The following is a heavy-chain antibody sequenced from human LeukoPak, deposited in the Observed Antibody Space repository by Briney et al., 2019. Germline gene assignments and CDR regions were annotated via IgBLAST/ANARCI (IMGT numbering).Heavy chain of an antibody. CDR3: ARGSYSSSWPFDY. Sequence: GGSLRLSCAASGFTFSAYAMSWVRQAPGKGLEWVANIKQDGSEKYYVDSVKGRFTISRDNAKNSLYLQMNSLRAEDTAVYYCARGSYSSSWPFDYWGQGTLVTVSS. CDR2: IKQDGSEK. CDR1: GFTFSAYA. J-gene: IGHJ4*02. D-gene: IGHD6-13*01. V-gene: IGHV3-7*03.